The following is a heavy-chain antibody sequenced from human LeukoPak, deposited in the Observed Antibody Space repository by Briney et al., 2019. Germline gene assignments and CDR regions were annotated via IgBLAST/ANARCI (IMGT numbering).Heavy chain of an antibody. CDR3: ARAAIAVAGDHHYLYMDV. CDR1: GYTFSGHY. Sequence: GASVKVSCKASGYTFSGHYMHWVRQAPGQGLEWMGWISPNGADTDYAQRFQGRVTMTRDTSISTAYMELRRLRSDDTAVYYCARAAIAVAGDHHYLYMDVWGKGTTVTVSS. CDR2: ISPNGADT. V-gene: IGHV1-2*02. J-gene: IGHJ6*03. D-gene: IGHD6-19*01.